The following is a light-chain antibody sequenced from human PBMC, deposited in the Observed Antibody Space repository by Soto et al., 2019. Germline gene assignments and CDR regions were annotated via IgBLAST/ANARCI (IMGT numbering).Light chain of an antibody. V-gene: IGKV3-11*01. CDR3: QQRSNWPPLT. CDR2: DAS. Sequence: EIVLTQSPATLSLSPGERATLSCRASQRVSSYLAWYQQKPGQAPRLLIYDASNRATGIPARFSGSGSGTAFTLTISRPDPEDFAVYYCQQRSNWPPLTFGGGNKVEIK. J-gene: IGKJ4*01. CDR1: QRVSSY.